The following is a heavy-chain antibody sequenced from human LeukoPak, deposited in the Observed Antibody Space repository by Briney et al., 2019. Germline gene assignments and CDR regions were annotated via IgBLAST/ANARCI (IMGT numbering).Heavy chain of an antibody. J-gene: IGHJ4*02. Sequence: PGGSLRLSCTASGFSFSGHWMHWARHLPGKGLVWVSRIGPTGSTTSYADSVKGRFTVSRDNAKNTLYLQVNNLRAEDTAVYYCARGPNSNWSGLDFWGQGTLLTVSS. CDR3: ARGPNSNWSGLDF. V-gene: IGHV3-74*01. CDR1: GFSFSGHW. D-gene: IGHD6-6*01. CDR2: IGPTGSTT.